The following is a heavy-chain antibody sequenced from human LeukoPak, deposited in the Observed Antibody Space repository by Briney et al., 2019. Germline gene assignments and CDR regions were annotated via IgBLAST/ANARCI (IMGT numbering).Heavy chain of an antibody. CDR1: GFTFSNYW. J-gene: IGHJ4*02. V-gene: IGHV3-74*01. CDR3: AKCSGGTCYSSLDY. D-gene: IGHD2-15*01. CDR2: VNSDGSSK. Sequence: GGSLRLSCAASGFTFSNYWMHWVRQAPGKGLVWVSRVNSDGSSKNYADSVKGRFAISRDNSKNTLYLQMNSLRAGDTAVYYCAKCSGGTCYSSLDYWGQGTLVTVSS.